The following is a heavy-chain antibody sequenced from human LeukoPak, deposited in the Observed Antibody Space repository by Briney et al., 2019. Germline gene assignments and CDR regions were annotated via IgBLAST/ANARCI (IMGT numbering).Heavy chain of an antibody. D-gene: IGHD2/OR15-2a*01. V-gene: IGHV5-51*01. CDR3: ARPDYFASHD. J-gene: IGHJ4*02. CDR2: VYPDDSRT. CDR1: GYNFPKSW. Sequence: GESLKISCRASGYNFPKSWIGWVRQMPGKGLEWMAIVYPDDSRTKYSPSFQGQVTISADKSINTAYLQWSSLRASDTAMYYCARPDYFASHDWGQGTLVTVSS.